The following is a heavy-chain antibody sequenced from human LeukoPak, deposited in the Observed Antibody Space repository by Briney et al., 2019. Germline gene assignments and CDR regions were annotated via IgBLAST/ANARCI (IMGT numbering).Heavy chain of an antibody. CDR3: ARGSHSGKYGLDY. D-gene: IGHD1-26*01. Sequence: SETLSLTCTVSGGSISSYYWSWIRQPPGKGLEWIGYIYYSGSTNYNPSLKSRGTISVDTSKNQFSLKLSSVTAADTAVYYCARGSHSGKYGLDYWGQGTLVTVSS. CDR1: GGSISSYY. CDR2: IYYSGST. J-gene: IGHJ4*02. V-gene: IGHV4-59*01.